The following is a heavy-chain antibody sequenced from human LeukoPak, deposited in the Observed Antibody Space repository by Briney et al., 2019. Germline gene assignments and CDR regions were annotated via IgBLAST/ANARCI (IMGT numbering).Heavy chain of an antibody. V-gene: IGHV3-21*01. CDR1: GFTFSSYS. J-gene: IGHJ4*02. CDR3: AREQIAAAGTSFDY. Sequence: PGGSLRLSCAASGFTFSSYSMNWVRQAPGKGLEWVSSISSSSSYIYYADSVKGRFTISRENAKNSLYLQMNSLRAEDTAVYYCAREQIAAAGTSFDYWGQRTLVTLSS. CDR2: ISSSSSYI. D-gene: IGHD6-13*01.